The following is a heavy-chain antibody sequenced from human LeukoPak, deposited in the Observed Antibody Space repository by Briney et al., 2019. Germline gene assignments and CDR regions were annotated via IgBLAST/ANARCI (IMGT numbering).Heavy chain of an antibody. CDR3: ARGYVVLTGYYGMDV. Sequence: SETLSLTCAVSGASISSSNWWRWVRQPPGKVLEWTEEICHSGSTNYNPSLKGRVTMSVDKSVNQFSLTLSSVTAADTAVYYCARGYVVLTGYYGMDVWGQGTTVTVSS. CDR1: GASISSSNW. V-gene: IGHV4-4*02. D-gene: IGHD2-21*02. J-gene: IGHJ6*02. CDR2: ICHSGST.